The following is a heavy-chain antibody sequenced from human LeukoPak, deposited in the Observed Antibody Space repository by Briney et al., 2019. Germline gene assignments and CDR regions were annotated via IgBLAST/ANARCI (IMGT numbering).Heavy chain of an antibody. Sequence: PSETLSLTCAVYGGSFSGYYWSWIRQPPGKGLEWIGEINHSGSTNYNPSLKSRVTISVDTSKNQFSLKLSSVTAADTAVYYCAMRPGIAVAGTDYWGQGTLVTVPS. CDR1: GGSFSGYY. CDR2: INHSGST. D-gene: IGHD6-19*01. J-gene: IGHJ4*02. V-gene: IGHV4-34*01. CDR3: AMRPGIAVAGTDY.